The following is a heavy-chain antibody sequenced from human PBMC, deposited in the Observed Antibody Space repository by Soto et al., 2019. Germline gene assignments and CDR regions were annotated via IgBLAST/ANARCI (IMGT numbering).Heavy chain of an antibody. Sequence: GASVKVSCKASGYTFSDYYIHWVRQAPGQGLEWMGWINPNSGGTKYAPKFQGGVTMTRDTSITTAYMELSRLRSGDTAVYYCAREPATAKPEGVDFWGHGTLVTVSS. CDR2: INPNSGGT. CDR3: AREPATAKPEGVDF. D-gene: IGHD1-1*01. J-gene: IGHJ4*01. V-gene: IGHV1-2*02. CDR1: GYTFSDYY.